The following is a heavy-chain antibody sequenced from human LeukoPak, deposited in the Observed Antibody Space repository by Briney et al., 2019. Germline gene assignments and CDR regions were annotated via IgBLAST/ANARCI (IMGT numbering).Heavy chain of an antibody. J-gene: IGHJ4*02. CDR1: GFTVSNNY. V-gene: IGHV3-53*05. CDR3: AKELAN. Sequence: GGSLRLSCAASGFTVSNNYMMWVRQAPGKGLEWVSDIYRGGDTNYADSVKGRFTISRDNSKDTLYLQMSSLRAEDTAVYFCAKELANWGQGTLVTVSS. CDR2: IYRGGDT.